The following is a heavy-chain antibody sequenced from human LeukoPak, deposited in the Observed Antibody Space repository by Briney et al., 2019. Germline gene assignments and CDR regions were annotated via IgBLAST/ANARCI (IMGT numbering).Heavy chain of an antibody. J-gene: IGHJ4*02. CDR3: ARGSGTYYYDSSGYYLDY. D-gene: IGHD3-22*01. CDR2: IYTSGST. Sequence: SETLSLTCTVSGVSISSGSYYWSWIRQPAGKGLEWIGRIYTSGSTNYNPSLKSRVTISVDTSKNQFSLKLSSVTAADTAVYYCARGSGTYYYDSSGYYLDYWGQGTLVTVSS. V-gene: IGHV4-61*02. CDR1: GVSISSGSYY.